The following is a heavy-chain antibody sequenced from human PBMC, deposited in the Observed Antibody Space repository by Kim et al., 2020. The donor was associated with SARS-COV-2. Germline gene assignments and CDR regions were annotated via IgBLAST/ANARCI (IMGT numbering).Heavy chain of an antibody. CDR3: ARGLYARLVAPFDY. D-gene: IGHD3-16*01. V-gene: IGHV4-39*01. J-gene: IGHJ4*01. Sequence: TPSLKSRVTISVDTSKNQFSLKLSSVTAADTAVYYCARGLYARLVAPFDYWGHGTLVTVSS.